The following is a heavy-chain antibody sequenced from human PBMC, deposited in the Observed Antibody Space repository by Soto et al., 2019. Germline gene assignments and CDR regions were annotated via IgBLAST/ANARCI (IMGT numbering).Heavy chain of an antibody. J-gene: IGHJ6*02. Sequence: GGSLRLSCAASGFTFSSYAMSWVRQAPGKGLEWVSAISGSGGSTYYADSVKGRFTISRDNSKNTLYLQMNSLRAEDTAVYYCAKDGIAIFGVVITRPYYYYGMDVWGQGTTVTVSS. CDR2: ISGSGGST. V-gene: IGHV3-23*01. D-gene: IGHD3-3*01. CDR1: GFTFSSYA. CDR3: AKDGIAIFGVVITRPYYYYGMDV.